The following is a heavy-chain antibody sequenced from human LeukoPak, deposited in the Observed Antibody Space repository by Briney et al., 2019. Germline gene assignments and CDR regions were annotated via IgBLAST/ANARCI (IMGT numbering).Heavy chain of an antibody. CDR2: IIPILGIA. V-gene: IGHV1-69*04. CDR3: ARDRVVGLGIDNAFDI. CDR1: RGTFSSYA. Sequence: SVKVSCKASRGTFSSYAISWVRQAPGQGLEWMGRIIPILGIANYAQKFQGRVTITADESTSTAYMELSSLRSEDTAVYYCARDRVVGLGIDNAFDIWGHGTMVTVSS. D-gene: IGHD7-27*01. J-gene: IGHJ3*02.